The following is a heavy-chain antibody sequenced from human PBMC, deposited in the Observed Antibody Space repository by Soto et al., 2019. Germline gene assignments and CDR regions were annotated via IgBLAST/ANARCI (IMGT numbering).Heavy chain of an antibody. Sequence: GESLNICYVGSGYSFTSHWIAWVRQMPGKGLEWMGMIYPGDSDTRYSPSFKGQVTISADTSISTAYLQWSSLKASDTATYYCSFQGTQQLVIRIASWDQGTLLTGSS. CDR1: GYSFTSHW. CDR2: IYPGDSDT. CDR3: SFQGTQQLVIRIAS. J-gene: IGHJ5*01. V-gene: IGHV5-51*01. D-gene: IGHD6-6*01.